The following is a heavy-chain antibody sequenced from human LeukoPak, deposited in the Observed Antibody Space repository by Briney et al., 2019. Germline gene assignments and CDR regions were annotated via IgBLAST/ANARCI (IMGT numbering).Heavy chain of an antibody. CDR2: ISSSYSYI. CDR3: ARSVGATRDFDY. CDR1: GFTFSRYS. Sequence: GESLTLSCAASGFTFSRYSMNWVRHAPGKGLEWVSSISSSYSYIYYTDPVKGRFITSGENANNSLYLQMNSLRAENTAVYYCARSVGATRDFDYWGQGTLVTGSS. D-gene: IGHD1-26*01. V-gene: IGHV3-21*01. J-gene: IGHJ4*02.